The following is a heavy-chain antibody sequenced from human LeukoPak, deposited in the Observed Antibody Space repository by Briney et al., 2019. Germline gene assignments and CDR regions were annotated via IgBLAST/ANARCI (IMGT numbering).Heavy chain of an antibody. CDR3: ARVEVDTAMEGTFEY. CDR1: GGSVSSGSYY. CDR2: IYYSGST. D-gene: IGHD5-18*01. Sequence: SETLSLTWTVSGGSVSSGSYYWSWIRQPPGKGLEWFGYIYYSGSTNYNPSLKSRVTISVDTSKNQFSLKLSSVNAADTAVYYCARVEVDTAMEGTFEYWGQGTLVTVSS. V-gene: IGHV4-61*01. J-gene: IGHJ4*02.